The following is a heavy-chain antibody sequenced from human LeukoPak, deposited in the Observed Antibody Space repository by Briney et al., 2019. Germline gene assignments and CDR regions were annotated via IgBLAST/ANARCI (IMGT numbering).Heavy chain of an antibody. Sequence: SETLSLTCTVSGGSISSHYWSWIRQPPGKGLEWIGYIYTSGSTNYNPSLKSRVTMSVDTSKNQFSLKLSSVTAADTAVYYCATTGRVDYWGQGTLVTVSS. V-gene: IGHV4-4*09. D-gene: IGHD3-10*01. CDR2: IYTSGST. CDR1: GGSISSHY. CDR3: ATTGRVDY. J-gene: IGHJ4*02.